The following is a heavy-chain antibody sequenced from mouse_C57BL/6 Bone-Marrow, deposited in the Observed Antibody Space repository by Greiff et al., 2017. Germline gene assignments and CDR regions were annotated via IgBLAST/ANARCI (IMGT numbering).Heavy chain of an antibody. J-gene: IGHJ4*01. CDR2: IDPSDSYT. V-gene: IGHV1-50*01. Sequence: QVQLQQPGAELVKPGASVKLSCKASGYTFTSYWMQWVKQRPGPGLEWIGEIDPSDSYTNYNQKFKGTATLTVDTASSTAYMQLSSLASADSAVYYCASITTVVATGYYAMDYWGQGTSVTVSS. CDR3: ASITTVVATGYYAMDY. D-gene: IGHD1-1*01. CDR1: GYTFTSYW.